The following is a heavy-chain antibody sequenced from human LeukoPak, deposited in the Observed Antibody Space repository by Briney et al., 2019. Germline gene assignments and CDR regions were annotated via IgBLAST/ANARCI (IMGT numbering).Heavy chain of an antibody. Sequence: KPSETLSLTCAVYGGSFSGYYWSWIRQPPGKGLEWVGEINHSGSTNYNPSLKSRVTISVDTSKNQFSLKLSSVTAADTAVYYCAREKRITMVRGVISWFDPWGQGTLVTVSS. D-gene: IGHD3-10*01. V-gene: IGHV4-34*01. CDR1: GGSFSGYY. J-gene: IGHJ5*02. CDR2: INHSGST. CDR3: AREKRITMVRGVISWFDP.